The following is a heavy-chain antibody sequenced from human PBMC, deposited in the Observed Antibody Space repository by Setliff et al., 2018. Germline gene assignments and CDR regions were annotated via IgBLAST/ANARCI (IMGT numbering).Heavy chain of an antibody. CDR3: ARNWVTAQHYYYGMDV. CDR1: GFTFSNYG. D-gene: IGHD2-21*02. J-gene: IGHJ6*02. CDR2: IWNDGSNK. V-gene: IGHV3-33*01. Sequence: GGSLRLSCVASGFTFSNYGMHWVRQAPGKGLEWVALIWNDGSNKFYGDSVRGRFTISRDNSKSTLYLQMDSLRVEDAAIYYCARNWVTAQHYYYGMDVWGQGTTVTVSS.